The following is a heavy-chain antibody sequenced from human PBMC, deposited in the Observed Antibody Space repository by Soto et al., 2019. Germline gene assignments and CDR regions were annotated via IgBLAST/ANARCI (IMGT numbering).Heavy chain of an antibody. V-gene: IGHV5-51*01. CDR1: GYSFTSYW. D-gene: IGHD3-16*02. Sequence: GESLKISCKGSGYSFTSYWIGWVRQMPGKGLELMVIIYPGDSDTRYSPSFQGQVTISADKSIITAYMQWSSLKDSDTAMYYCRRWGSYRYNEHSYYYGMDVWGQGTTVTVXS. CDR2: IYPGDSDT. CDR3: RRWGSYRYNEHSYYYGMDV. J-gene: IGHJ6*02.